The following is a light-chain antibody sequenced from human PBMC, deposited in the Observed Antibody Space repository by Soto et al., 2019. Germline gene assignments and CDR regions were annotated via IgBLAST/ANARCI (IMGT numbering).Light chain of an antibody. CDR1: SSDVGGYNF. CDR3: SSYAGSKNYV. Sequence: QSVLTQPPSASGSPGQSVTISCTGTSSDVGGYNFVSWFQHHPGKAPKLMIYDVSKRPSGVPDRFSGSKSGNTASLTVSGLQAEDGADYYCSSYAGSKNYVFGTGTKLTVL. CDR2: DVS. V-gene: IGLV2-8*01. J-gene: IGLJ1*01.